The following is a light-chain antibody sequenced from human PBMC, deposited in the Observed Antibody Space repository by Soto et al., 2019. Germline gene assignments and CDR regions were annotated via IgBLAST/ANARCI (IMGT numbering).Light chain of an antibody. J-gene: IGKJ2*01. V-gene: IGKV3-20*01. CDR1: QSVISNY. CDR3: QQYGTSRYT. CDR2: ATS. Sequence: ELGLTQSPGTLSLSPGERATLSCWASQSVISNYLAWYQQKPGQAPRLLIYATSSRATGIPDRFSGSGSGTDCTLTIRRLEPEDFAVYYCQQYGTSRYTFGQGTKLVI.